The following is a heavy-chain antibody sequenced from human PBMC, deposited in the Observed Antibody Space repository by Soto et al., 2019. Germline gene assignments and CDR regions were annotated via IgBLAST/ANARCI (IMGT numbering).Heavy chain of an antibody. Sequence: GASFKVSFNASGYTFTGYYMHGGRQAPGKGLEWMGWINPNSGGTNYAQKFQGRVTMSRDTSISTAYLELSGLRSDDTAVYYCARGTVGSSGWYGSWGQGTLVTVSS. CDR3: ARGTVGSSGWYGS. CDR2: INPNSGGT. CDR1: GYTFTGYY. V-gene: IGHV1-2*02. D-gene: IGHD6-19*01. J-gene: IGHJ5*02.